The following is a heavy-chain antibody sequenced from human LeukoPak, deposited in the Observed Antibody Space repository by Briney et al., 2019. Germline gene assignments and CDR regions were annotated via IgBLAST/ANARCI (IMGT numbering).Heavy chain of an antibody. CDR2: INRSGST. Sequence: PSETLSLTCAVYGGSFTDSFWTWIRQPPGKGLEWIGEINRSGSTNFNPSLKSRVSISLDTSRNHFSLRLNSVTAADTAVYYCTRGWPVDYWGQGTPVTVSS. CDR3: TRGWPVDY. V-gene: IGHV4-34*01. J-gene: IGHJ4*02. CDR1: GGSFTDSF.